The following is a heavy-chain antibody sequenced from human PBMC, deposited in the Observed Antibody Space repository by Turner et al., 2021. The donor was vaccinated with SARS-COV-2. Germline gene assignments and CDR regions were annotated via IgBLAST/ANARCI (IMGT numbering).Heavy chain of an antibody. CDR3: TREGPGNADTDFRRGYRNFDY. CDR1: GASINSGTYS. D-gene: IGHD3-3*01. J-gene: IGHJ4*02. V-gene: IGHV4-61*02. Sequence: QVQLQESGPGLVRPSQTLVLPCTVSGASINSGTYSWNWIRQPPGKGLEWIGRIHTSGTTHNNPALGSRVIISIDTSKNHFSLKLTSVTAADTAVYYCTREGPGNADTDFRRGYRNFDYWGQGTLVTVSS. CDR2: IHTSGTT.